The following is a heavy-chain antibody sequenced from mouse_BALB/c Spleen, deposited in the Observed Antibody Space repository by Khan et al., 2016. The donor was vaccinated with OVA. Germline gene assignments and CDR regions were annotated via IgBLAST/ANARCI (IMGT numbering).Heavy chain of an antibody. CDR2: IRAGGSS. D-gene: IGHD1-1*01. Sequence: QVQLKQSGPGLVAPSQTLSITCTASGFSLTSYGVHWVRQPPGKGLEWLGAIRAGGSSTYYSALLSRLSISKDNSKSPVFLKMNSLQTDDTAMYYCARDATGESCWDFDVWGAGTTVTVSA. CDR1: GFSLTSYG. J-gene: IGHJ1*01. V-gene: IGHV2-9*02. CDR3: ARDATGESCWDFDV.